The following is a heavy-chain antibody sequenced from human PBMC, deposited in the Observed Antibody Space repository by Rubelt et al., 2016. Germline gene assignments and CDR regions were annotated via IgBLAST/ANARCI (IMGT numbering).Heavy chain of an antibody. J-gene: IGHJ4*02. CDR2: IKSKTDGGTT. CDR3: TTDEGGTRY. D-gene: IGHD1-26*01. CDR1: VGSISTNSW. V-gene: IGHV3-15*07. Sequence: VQLQQSGPGLVKASGTLSLTCAVSVGSISTNSWWSWVRQPPGKGLEWVGRIKSKTDGGTTDYAAPVKDKFIISRDESKNTLDMQRNSLKTEDTAVYYCTTDEGGTRYWGQGTLVTVSS.